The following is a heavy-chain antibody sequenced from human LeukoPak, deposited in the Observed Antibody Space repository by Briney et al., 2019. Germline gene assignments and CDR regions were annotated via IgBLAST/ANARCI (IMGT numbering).Heavy chain of an antibody. CDR1: GFTFSSYS. J-gene: IGHJ4*02. V-gene: IGHV3-21*01. CDR2: ISSSSSYI. Sequence: GGSLRLSCAASGFTFSSYSMNWVRQAPGKGLEWVSSISSSSSYIYYADSVKGRFTISRDNSKNTLYLQMNSLRAEDTAVYYCARGAGTGSDYYFDYWGQGTLVTVSS. D-gene: IGHD6-13*01. CDR3: ARGAGTGSDYYFDY.